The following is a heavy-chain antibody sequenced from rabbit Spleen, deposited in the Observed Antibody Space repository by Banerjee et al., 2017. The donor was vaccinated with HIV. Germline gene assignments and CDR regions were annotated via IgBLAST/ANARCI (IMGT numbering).Heavy chain of an antibody. D-gene: IGHD1-1*01. V-gene: IGHV1S47*01. CDR1: GFDFSSYG. Sequence: QEQLKETGGGLVQPGGSLTLSCKASGFDFSSYGVSWVRQAPGKGLEWIGYIDPLFGTTYYANWVNGRFTISSHNAQNTLYLQLNSLTVADTATYFSVRGASSSGYYSLWGPGTLVTVS. CDR2: IDPLFGTT. J-gene: IGHJ4*01. CDR3: VRGASSSGYYSL.